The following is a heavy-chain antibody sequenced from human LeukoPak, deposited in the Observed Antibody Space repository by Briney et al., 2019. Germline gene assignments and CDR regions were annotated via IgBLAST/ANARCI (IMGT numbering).Heavy chain of an antibody. V-gene: IGHV1-2*02. D-gene: IGHD5-18*01. CDR2: INPNSGGT. J-gene: IGHJ5*02. Sequence: ASVKVSCKASGYTFTGYYMHWVRQAPGQGLEWMGWINPNSGGTNYAQKFQGRVTVTRDTSISTAYMELGRLRSDDTAVYYCARDAVDTAVNWFDPWGQGTLVTVSS. CDR3: ARDAVDTAVNWFDP. CDR1: GYTFTGYY.